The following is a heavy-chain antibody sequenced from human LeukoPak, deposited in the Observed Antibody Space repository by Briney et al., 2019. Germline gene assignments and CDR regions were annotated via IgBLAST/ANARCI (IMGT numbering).Heavy chain of an antibody. CDR3: ARMGPPLRGVRYYYYMDV. V-gene: IGHV4-59*01. CDR2: IYYSGST. CDR1: GGSISSYY. D-gene: IGHD3-10*01. Sequence: SETLSLTCNDSGGSISSYYWSWIRQPPGKGLEWIGYIYYSGSTNYNPSLKSRVTISVDTSKNQFSLKLTSVTAADTAVYYCARMGPPLRGVRYYYYMDVWGKGTTVTVSS. J-gene: IGHJ6*03.